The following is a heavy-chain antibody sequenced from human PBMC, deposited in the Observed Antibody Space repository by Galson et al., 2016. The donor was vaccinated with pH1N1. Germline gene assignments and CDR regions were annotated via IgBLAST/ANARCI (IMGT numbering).Heavy chain of an antibody. V-gene: IGHV3-21*06. CDR3: TRDVPFTSFDY. Sequence: SLRLSCAASGFTFGAHTMNWVRQAPGKGLEWVASIGDAIFYADSVRGRFTISRDNAKSTLYLQMNSLRAGDTSIYYCTRDVPFTSFDYWGQGTPVTVSS. CDR1: GFTFGAHT. D-gene: IGHD3-3*02. J-gene: IGHJ4*02. CDR2: IGDAI.